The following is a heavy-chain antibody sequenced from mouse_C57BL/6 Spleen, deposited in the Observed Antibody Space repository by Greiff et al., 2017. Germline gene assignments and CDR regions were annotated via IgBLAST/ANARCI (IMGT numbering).Heavy chain of an antibody. CDR2: INPNNGGT. V-gene: IGHV1-26*01. D-gene: IGHD1-1*01. J-gene: IGHJ2*01. Sequence: VQLQQSGPELVKPGASVKISCKASGYTFTDYYMNWVKQSHGKSLEWIGDINPNNGGTSYNQKFKGKATLTVDKSSSTAYMELRSLTSEDSAVYYCARGAHYYGSSYKYFDYWGQGTTLTVSS. CDR1: GYTFTDYY. CDR3: ARGAHYYGSSYKYFDY.